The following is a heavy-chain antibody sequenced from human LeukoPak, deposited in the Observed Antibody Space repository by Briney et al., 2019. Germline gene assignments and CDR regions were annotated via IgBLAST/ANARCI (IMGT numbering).Heavy chain of an antibody. V-gene: IGHV4-59*01. CDR1: GGSFSGYY. CDR2: IYYSGST. CDR3: AKASNYYDSSGYPPWAFDI. Sequence: SETLSLTCAVYGGSFSGYYWSWIRQPPGKGLEWIGYIYYSGSTNYNPSLKSRVTISVDTSKNQFSLKLSSVTAADTAVYYCAKASNYYDSSGYPPWAFDILGQGKKVTGSS. D-gene: IGHD3-22*01. J-gene: IGHJ3*02.